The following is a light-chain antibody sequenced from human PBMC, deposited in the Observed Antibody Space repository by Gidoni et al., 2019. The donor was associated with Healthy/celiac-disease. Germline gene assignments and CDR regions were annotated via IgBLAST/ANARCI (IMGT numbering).Light chain of an antibody. Sequence: DIQMTQPPSSLSASVGDRVTITCRASQSISSYLNWYQQKPGTAPKLLIYAASSLQSGVPSRFSGSGSGTDFTLTISSLQPEDFATYYCQQSYSTPPTFGGGTKVEIK. CDR2: AAS. J-gene: IGKJ4*01. CDR3: QQSYSTPPT. CDR1: QSISSY. V-gene: IGKV1-39*01.